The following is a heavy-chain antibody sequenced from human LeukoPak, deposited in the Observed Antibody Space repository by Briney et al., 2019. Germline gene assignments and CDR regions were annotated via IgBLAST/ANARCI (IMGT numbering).Heavy chain of an antibody. Sequence: KPSETLSLTCAVYGGSLSGYYWSWIRHPPGKGLEWIGEINHSGSTNYNPSLKSRVTISVDTSKNQFSLKLSSVIAADTAVYYCARGLVGAILDYWGQGTLVTVSS. CDR2: INHSGST. CDR1: GGSLSGYY. CDR3: ARGLVGAILDY. J-gene: IGHJ4*02. D-gene: IGHD1-26*01. V-gene: IGHV4-34*01.